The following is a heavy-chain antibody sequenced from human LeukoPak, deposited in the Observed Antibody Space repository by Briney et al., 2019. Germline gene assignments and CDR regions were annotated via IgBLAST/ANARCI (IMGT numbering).Heavy chain of an antibody. CDR2: IYYSGSS. CDR3: ARDLYSSKTNDAFVI. D-gene: IGHD6-13*01. CDR1: GGSIRSSSYY. V-gene: IGHV4-39*07. J-gene: IGHJ3*02. Sequence: SETLSLTCSVSGGSIRSSSYYWGWIRQPPGKGLKWIVSIYYSGSSYYNPSLKSRVTISVDTSKNQFSLKLTSVTAADTALYYCARDLYSSKTNDAFVIWGQGTMVTVSS.